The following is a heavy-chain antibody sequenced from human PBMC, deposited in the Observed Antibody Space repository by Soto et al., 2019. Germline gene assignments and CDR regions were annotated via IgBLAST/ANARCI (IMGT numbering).Heavy chain of an antibody. J-gene: IGHJ3*01. Sequence: EVQLVESGGGLVQPGGSLRLSCAASGFTFSDHHIDWVRQAPGKGLEWVGGSRNKARGYTTEYAPSVKGRFTISRDASRSSVFLEMYSLKIDDTAMYYCVRDDSRGDSSAFDLWGQGTMVTVSS. D-gene: IGHD3-10*01. CDR3: VRDDSRGDSSAFDL. CDR1: GFTFSDHH. V-gene: IGHV3-72*01. CDR2: SRNKARGYTT.